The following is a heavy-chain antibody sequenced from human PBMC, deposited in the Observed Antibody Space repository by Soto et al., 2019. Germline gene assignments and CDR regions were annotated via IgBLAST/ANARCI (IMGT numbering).Heavy chain of an antibody. V-gene: IGHV4-59*01. Sequence: PSETLSLTCTVSGGFISPYYWSWIRQPPGKGLDWIGYIHYTGRTSYNPSLKSRVTISVDTSQSQFSLKLSSVTAADTAVYYCARLHTEMVPRGVRHQYYFDYWGQGSLV. CDR2: IHYTGRT. CDR3: ARLHTEMVPRGVRHQYYFDY. CDR1: GGFISPYY. D-gene: IGHD3-10*01. J-gene: IGHJ4*02.